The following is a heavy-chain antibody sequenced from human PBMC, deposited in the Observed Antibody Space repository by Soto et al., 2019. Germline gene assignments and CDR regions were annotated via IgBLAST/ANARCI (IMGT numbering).Heavy chain of an antibody. CDR1: GGTFSSYA. D-gene: IGHD3-22*01. Sequence: SVKVSCKASGGTFSSYAISCVRQAPGQGLEWMGEIIPIFGTANYAQKFQGRVTITADESTSTAYMELSSLRSEDTAVYYCARDRGPSSGYYPYWFDPWGQGTLVTVSS. CDR3: ARDRGPSSGYYPYWFDP. CDR2: IIPIFGTA. J-gene: IGHJ5*02. V-gene: IGHV1-69*13.